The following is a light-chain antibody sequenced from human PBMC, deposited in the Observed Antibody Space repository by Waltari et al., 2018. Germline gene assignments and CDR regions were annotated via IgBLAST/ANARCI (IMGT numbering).Light chain of an antibody. CDR1: QGIGTY. Sequence: DIQMTQSPSSLSASVGDRVPITCRAGQGIGTYLAWYQQKPGKAPKVVIYAATTLQSGVPSRFSGSGSGTEFTLTISSLQPEDVATYYCQKYRSAPPTFGGGTKVEIK. CDR3: QKYRSAPPT. CDR2: AAT. J-gene: IGKJ4*01. V-gene: IGKV1-27*01.